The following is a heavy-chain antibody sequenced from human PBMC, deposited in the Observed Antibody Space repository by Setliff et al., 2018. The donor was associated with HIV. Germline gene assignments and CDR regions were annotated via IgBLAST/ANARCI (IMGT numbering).Heavy chain of an antibody. CDR2: ISSNGGST. J-gene: IGHJ6*03. D-gene: IGHD4-17*01. V-gene: IGHV3-64D*09. CDR3: VKARVDGDYYYYYYMDV. CDR1: GFTFSSYA. Sequence: LRLSCSASGFTFSSYAMHWVRQAPGKGLEYVSAISSNGGSTYYADSVKGRFTISRNNSKNTLYLQMSSLRAEDTAVYYCVKARVDGDYYYYYYMDVWGKGTTVTVSS.